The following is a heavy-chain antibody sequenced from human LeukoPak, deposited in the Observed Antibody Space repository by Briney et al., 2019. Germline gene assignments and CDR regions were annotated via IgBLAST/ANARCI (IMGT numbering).Heavy chain of an antibody. J-gene: IGHJ4*02. D-gene: IGHD2-15*01. CDR2: ILDNGVVT. CDR1: GFTLRSYA. V-gene: IGHV3-23*01. Sequence: GGSLRLSCTASGFTLRSYAMGWVRQAPGKGLEWVAIILDNGVVTYYADSVKGRFTISRDTFKNTLYLQMSSLRAEDTAIYYCAKKRDCFGCSCHSNAGNYFDYWGQGTLVTVSS. CDR3: AKKRDCFGCSCHSNAGNYFDY.